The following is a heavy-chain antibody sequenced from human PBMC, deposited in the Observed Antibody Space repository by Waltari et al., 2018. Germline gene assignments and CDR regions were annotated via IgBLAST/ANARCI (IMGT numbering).Heavy chain of an antibody. CDR3: ARDSPYSSSWYYFDY. J-gene: IGHJ4*02. Sequence: QVQLQESGPGLVKPSQTLSLTCTVSGGSISSGDYYWSWIRQPPGKGLEWIGYIYYSGSTDYNPSLKSRVTISVDTSKNQFSLKLSSVTAADTAVYYCARDSPYSSSWYYFDYWGQGTLVTVSS. CDR2: IYYSGST. CDR1: GGSISSGDYY. V-gene: IGHV4-30-4*08. D-gene: IGHD6-13*01.